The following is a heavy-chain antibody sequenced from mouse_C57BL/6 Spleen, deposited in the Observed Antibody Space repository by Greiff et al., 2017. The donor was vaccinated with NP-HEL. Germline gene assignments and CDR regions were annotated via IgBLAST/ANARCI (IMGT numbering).Heavy chain of an antibody. J-gene: IGHJ2*01. Sequence: EVKLEESGGDLVKPGGSLKLSCAASGFTFSSYGVSWVRQTPDKRLEWVATISSGGSYTYYPDSVKGRFTISRDNTKNTLYLQMSSLKSEDTAMYYCARHGSTTVVATDYFDYWGQGTTLTVSS. CDR2: ISSGGSYT. CDR1: GFTFSSYG. D-gene: IGHD1-1*01. V-gene: IGHV5-6*02. CDR3: ARHGSTTVVATDYFDY.